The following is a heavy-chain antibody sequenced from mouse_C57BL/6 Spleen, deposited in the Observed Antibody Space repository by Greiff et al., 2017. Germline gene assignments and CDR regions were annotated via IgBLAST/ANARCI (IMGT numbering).Heavy chain of an antibody. CDR2: IYPSDSET. CDR1: GYTFTSYW. J-gene: IGHJ3*01. Sequence: QVQLQQPGAELVRPGSSVKLSCKASGYTFTSYWMDWVKQRPGQGLEWIGNIYPSDSETHYNQKFKDKATLTVDKSSSTAYMQLSSLTSEDSAVYYCAMLPRRFAYWGQGTLDTVSA. V-gene: IGHV1-61*01. CDR3: AMLPRRFAY. D-gene: IGHD1-1*01.